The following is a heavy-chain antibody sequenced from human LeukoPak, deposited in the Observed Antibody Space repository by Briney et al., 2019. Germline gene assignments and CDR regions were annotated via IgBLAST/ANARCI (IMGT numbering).Heavy chain of an antibody. Sequence: TGGSLRLSCAASGFTFSSYAMSWVRQAPGKGLEWVSAISGSGGSTYYADSVKGRFTISRDNSKNTLYLQMNSLRAEDTAVYYCAKDYYYDSSGQGDYWGQGTLVTVSS. CDR1: GFTFSSYA. D-gene: IGHD3-22*01. CDR2: ISGSGGST. CDR3: AKDYYYDSSGQGDY. J-gene: IGHJ4*02. V-gene: IGHV3-23*01.